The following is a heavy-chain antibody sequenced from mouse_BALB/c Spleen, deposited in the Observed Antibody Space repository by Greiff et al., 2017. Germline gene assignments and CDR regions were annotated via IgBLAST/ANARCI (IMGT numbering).Heavy chain of an antibody. V-gene: IGHV2-5-1*01. J-gene: IGHJ4*01. CDR1: GFSLTSYG. Sequence: QVQLQQSGPSLVQPSQSLSITCTVSGFSLTSYGVHWVRQSPGKGLEWLGVIWRGGSTDYNAAFMSRLSITKDNSKSQVFFKMNSLQADDTAIYYCAKNRECGYGYAMDYWGQGTSVTVSS. CDR3: AKNRECGYGYAMDY. D-gene: IGHD2-2*01. CDR2: IWRGGST.